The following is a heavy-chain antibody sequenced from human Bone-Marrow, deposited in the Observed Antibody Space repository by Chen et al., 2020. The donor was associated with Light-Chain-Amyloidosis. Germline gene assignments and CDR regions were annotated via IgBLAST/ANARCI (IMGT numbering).Heavy chain of an antibody. D-gene: IGHD2-2*01. Sequence: QVQLVQSGAEVKKPGASVKVSCKASGYTFTSYDINWVRQATGQGLEWMGWMNPNSGNTGYAQKFQGRVTMTRNTYISTAYMELSSLRSEDTAVYYCARGRRSMGYCSSTSCNYDAYYYGMDVWGQGTTVTVSS. CDR3: ARGRRSMGYCSSTSCNYDAYYYGMDV. CDR2: MNPNSGNT. V-gene: IGHV1-8*01. J-gene: IGHJ6*02. CDR1: GYTFTSYD.